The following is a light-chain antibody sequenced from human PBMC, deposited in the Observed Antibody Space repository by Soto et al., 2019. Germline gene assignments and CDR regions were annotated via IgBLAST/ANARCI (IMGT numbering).Light chain of an antibody. V-gene: IGKV1-27*01. CDR2: AAS. CDR3: QNDNSASIT. Sequence: DIQMTQSPSSLSASVGDRVTITCRASQGSSHYLAWYQQKPGKVPKLLIYAASTLQSGVPARFSGSGSGTDFTLTISSRQPEDVATYSCQNDNSASITFGQGTRLDIK. J-gene: IGKJ5*01. CDR1: QGSSHY.